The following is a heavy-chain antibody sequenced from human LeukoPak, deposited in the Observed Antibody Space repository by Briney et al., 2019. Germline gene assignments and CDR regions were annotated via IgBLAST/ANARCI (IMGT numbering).Heavy chain of an antibody. D-gene: IGHD6-19*01. CDR2: ISGSGGST. Sequence: PSGGSLRLSCAASGFTFSSYAMSWVRQAPGKGLEWVSAISGSGGSTYYADSVKGRFTISRNNSKNTLYLQMNSLRAEDTAVYYCAKDLLGQWPTVFDYWGQGTLVTVSS. CDR3: AKDLLGQWPTVFDY. V-gene: IGHV3-23*01. CDR1: GFTFSSYA. J-gene: IGHJ4*02.